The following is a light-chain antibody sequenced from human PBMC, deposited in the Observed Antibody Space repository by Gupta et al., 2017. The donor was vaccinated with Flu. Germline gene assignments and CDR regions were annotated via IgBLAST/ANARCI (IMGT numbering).Light chain of an antibody. CDR3: QQYNSYPYT. CDR1: QGISSW. V-gene: IGKV1-5*03. Sequence: DIQMSQSPATLSGSVGDRVSFTCRASQGISSWLAWYQQKPGKAPKVLIYEASRLESGVPSKFSGSGSGTEFTLTISSLQPDDFATYYCQQYNSYPYTFGQGTKLEIK. J-gene: IGKJ2*01. CDR2: EAS.